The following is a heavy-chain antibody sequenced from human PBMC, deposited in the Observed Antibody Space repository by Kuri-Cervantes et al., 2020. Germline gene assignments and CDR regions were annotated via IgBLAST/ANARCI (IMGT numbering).Heavy chain of an antibody. CDR2: IYYSGST. Sequence: GSLRLSCTVSGGSISSSSYYWGWIRQPPGKGLEWIGSIYYSGSTYYNPSLKSRVTISVDTSKNQFSLKLSSVTAADTAVYYCARQVGYSSGWYGTPVHFDYWGQGTLVTVSS. D-gene: IGHD6-19*01. CDR3: ARQVGYSSGWYGTPVHFDY. J-gene: IGHJ4*02. CDR1: GGSISSSSYY. V-gene: IGHV4-39*01.